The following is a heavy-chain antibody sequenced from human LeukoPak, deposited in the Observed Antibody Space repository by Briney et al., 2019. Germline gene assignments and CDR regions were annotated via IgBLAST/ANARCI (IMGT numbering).Heavy chain of an antibody. CDR2: INHSGST. D-gene: IGHD3-10*01. V-gene: IGHV4-34*01. J-gene: IGHJ4*02. Sequence: GSLRLSCTASGFTFGDYAMSWVRQPPGKGLEWIGEINHSGSTNYNPSLKSRVTISVDTSKNQFSLKLSSVTAADTAVYYCARRLRPITMVRGVITRGYYFDYWGQGTLVTVSS. CDR1: GFTFGDYA. CDR3: ARRLRPITMVRGVITRGYYFDY.